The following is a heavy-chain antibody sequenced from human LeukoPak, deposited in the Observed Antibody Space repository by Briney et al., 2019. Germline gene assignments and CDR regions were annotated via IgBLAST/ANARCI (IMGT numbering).Heavy chain of an antibody. CDR2: IDYSGST. CDR1: GGSVSSSSYY. V-gene: IGHV4-39*01. Sequence: SGTLSLTCTVSGGSVSSSSYYWGWIRQPPGKGLEWIGSIDYSGSTYYNPSLKSRVTISVDTSKNQFSLKLSSVTAADTAVYYCARQLGYCSSTSCYADKVDYWGQGTLVTVSS. J-gene: IGHJ4*02. D-gene: IGHD2-2*01. CDR3: ARQLGYCSSTSCYADKVDY.